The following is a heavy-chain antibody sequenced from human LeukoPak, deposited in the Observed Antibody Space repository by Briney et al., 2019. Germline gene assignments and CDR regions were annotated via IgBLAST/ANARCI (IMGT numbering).Heavy chain of an antibody. CDR1: DGSISSNY. CDR3: ARDRVEYDILTGYSKPYYGMDV. Sequence: SETLSLTCTVSDGSISSNYWSWFRQPPGKGLEWIGYIYYSGSTNYNPSLKSRVTISLDTSKNQFSLKLSSVTAADTAVYYCARDRVEYDILTGYSKPYYGMDVWGQGTTVTVSS. CDR2: IYYSGST. V-gene: IGHV4-59*01. D-gene: IGHD3-9*01. J-gene: IGHJ6*02.